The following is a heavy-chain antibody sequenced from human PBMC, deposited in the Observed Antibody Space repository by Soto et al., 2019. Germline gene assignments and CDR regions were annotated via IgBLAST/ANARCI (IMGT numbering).Heavy chain of an antibody. CDR1: GFTFSSYW. V-gene: IGHV3-74*01. CDR3: VRDDIGVGIDY. CDR2: INSDGSST. D-gene: IGHD3-3*01. J-gene: IGHJ4*02. Sequence: HPGGSLRLSCAASGFTFSSYWMHWVRQAPEKGLMWVSHINSDGSSTSYADSVKGRFTISRDNAKNTVYLQMNSLRAEDTAVYYCVRDDIGVGIDYWGLGTLVTVSS.